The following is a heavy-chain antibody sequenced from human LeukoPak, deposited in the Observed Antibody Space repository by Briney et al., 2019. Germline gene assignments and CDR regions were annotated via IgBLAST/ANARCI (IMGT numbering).Heavy chain of an antibody. CDR1: GYTVTSYY. D-gene: IGHD3-22*01. Sequence: ASVKVSCKPFGYTVTSYYIHWVRQAPGQGLEGMGIINPSGGSTSYAQKFQGRVTMTRDMSTSTVYMELSSMGSEDTAVYYCARGQYYYDSSGRVDAFDIWGQGTMVTVSS. CDR3: ARGQYYYDSSGRVDAFDI. J-gene: IGHJ3*02. CDR2: INPSGGST. V-gene: IGHV1-46*01.